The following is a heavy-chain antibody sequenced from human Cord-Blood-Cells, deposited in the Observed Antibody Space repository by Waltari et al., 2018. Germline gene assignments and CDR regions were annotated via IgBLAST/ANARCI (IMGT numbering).Heavy chain of an antibody. CDR3: AKDRVAARFRYYYGMDV. V-gene: IGHV3-23*01. D-gene: IGHD6-6*01. J-gene: IGHJ6*02. Sequence: EVQLLESGGGLVQPGGSLRLSCAASGFTFSSYAMSWVGQAPGKGLEWVSAISGSGGSTYYADSVKGRFTISRDNSKNTLYLQMNSLRAEDTAVYYCAKDRVAARFRYYYGMDVWGQGTTVTVSS. CDR2: ISGSGGST. CDR1: GFTFSSYA.